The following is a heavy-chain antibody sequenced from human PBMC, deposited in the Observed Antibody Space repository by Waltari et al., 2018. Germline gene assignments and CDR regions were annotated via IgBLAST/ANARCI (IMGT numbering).Heavy chain of an antibody. J-gene: IGHJ3*02. V-gene: IGHV5-51*01. CDR3: ARRISAAGGSFDI. D-gene: IGHD6-13*01. Sequence: EVQLVQSGAEMKTPGESLKISCKGSGYSFSNYWIGWMRQMPGKGLEWMVIIFPGDSESRYSPSFGGQVTFSADKSTTTAYLQWSSLKASDTAMYYCARRISAAGGSFDIWGQGTMVTVSS. CDR2: IFPGDSES. CDR1: GYSFSNYW.